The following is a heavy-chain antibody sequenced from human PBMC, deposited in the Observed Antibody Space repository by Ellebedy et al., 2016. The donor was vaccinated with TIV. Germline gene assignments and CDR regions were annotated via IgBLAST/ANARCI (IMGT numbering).Heavy chain of an antibody. CDR3: ARSRVEATGAYDI. CDR2: IHSSGNRI. D-gene: IGHD1-26*01. Sequence: GESLKISCGASGFTFSDHYMTWIRQAPGKGLQWVSYIHSSGNRIYYADSVRGRFTISRDNAKNSLYLEMNSLRVEDTAVYYCARSRVEATGAYDIWGQGTMVTVSS. V-gene: IGHV3-11*01. J-gene: IGHJ3*02. CDR1: GFTFSDHY.